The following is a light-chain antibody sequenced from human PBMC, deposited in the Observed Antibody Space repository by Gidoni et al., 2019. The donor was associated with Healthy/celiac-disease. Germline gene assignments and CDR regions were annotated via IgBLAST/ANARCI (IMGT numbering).Light chain of an antibody. V-gene: IGLV1-40*01. Sequence: QSVLTQPPSVSAAPVHRGPISCTGSSSNIGAGYDVHWYQQLPGTAPNLLIYGNSHRPAGVPDRFSGSKSGTSASLAITGLQAEDEADYYCQSYDSSLSGSVFGGGTKLTVL. CDR2: GNS. CDR1: SSNIGAGYD. J-gene: IGLJ2*01. CDR3: QSYDSSLSGSV.